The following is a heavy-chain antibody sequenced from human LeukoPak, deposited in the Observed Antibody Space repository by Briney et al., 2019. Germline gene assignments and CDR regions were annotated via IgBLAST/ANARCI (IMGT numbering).Heavy chain of an antibody. D-gene: IGHD1-26*01. Sequence: SETLSLTCTVSGDSISSVDYYWGWIRQSPGKGLEWIGYVYYTGSTYYNPSLKSRLTISVDTPKNQFSLRLHSVTAADTAVYYCARERGSYYYFDYWGQGTLVTVSS. J-gene: IGHJ4*02. V-gene: IGHV4-30-4*08. CDR2: VYYTGST. CDR1: GDSISSVDYY. CDR3: ARERGSYYYFDY.